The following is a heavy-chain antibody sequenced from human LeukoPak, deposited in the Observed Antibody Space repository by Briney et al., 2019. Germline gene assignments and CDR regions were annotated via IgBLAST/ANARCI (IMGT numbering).Heavy chain of an antibody. D-gene: IGHD3-3*01. Sequence: SETLSLTCTVSGGSISSSSYYWGWIRQPPGKGLEWIGSIYYSGSTYYNPSLKSRVTISVDTSKNQFSLKLSSVTAADTAVYYCARQPDQYDFWSGYIDYWGQGTLVTVSS. CDR2: IYYSGST. J-gene: IGHJ4*02. CDR3: ARQPDQYDFWSGYIDY. CDR1: GGSISSSSYY. V-gene: IGHV4-39*01.